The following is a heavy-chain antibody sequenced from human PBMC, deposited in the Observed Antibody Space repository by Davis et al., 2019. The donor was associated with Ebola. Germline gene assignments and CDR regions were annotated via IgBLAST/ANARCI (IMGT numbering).Heavy chain of an antibody. CDR3: TTRETIVVVPAARYGMDV. Sequence: GESLKISCAASGFTFSGSAMHWVRQASGKGLEWVGRIRSKANSYATAYAASVKGRFTISRDDSKNTAYLQMNSLKTEDTAVYYCTTRETIVVVPAARYGMDVWGQGTTVTVSS. J-gene: IGHJ6*02. V-gene: IGHV3-73*01. D-gene: IGHD2-2*01. CDR2: IRSKANSYAT. CDR1: GFTFSGSA.